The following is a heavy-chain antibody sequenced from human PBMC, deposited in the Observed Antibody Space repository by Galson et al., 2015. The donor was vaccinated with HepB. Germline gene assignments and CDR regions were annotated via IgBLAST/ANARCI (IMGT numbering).Heavy chain of an antibody. CDR1: GYTFTGYY. CDR2: IIPILGIA. Sequence: SVKVSCKASGYTFTGYYIHWVRQAPGQGLEWMGRIIPILGIANYAQKFQGRVTITADKSTSTAYMELSSLRSEDTAVYYCASTVDYDYVDYWGQGTLVTVSS. J-gene: IGHJ4*02. V-gene: IGHV1-69*02. CDR3: ASTVDYDYVDY. D-gene: IGHD4-17*01.